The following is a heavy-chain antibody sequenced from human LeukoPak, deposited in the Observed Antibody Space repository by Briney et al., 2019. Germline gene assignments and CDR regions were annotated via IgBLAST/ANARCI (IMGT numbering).Heavy chain of an antibody. CDR1: GGSISSYY. Sequence: SETLSLTCTVSGGSISSYYWSWIRQPPGKGLEWIGYIYYSGSTNYNPSLKSRVTISVDTSKNQFSLRLSSVTAADTAVYYCARGGYCGGDCYFYYWGQGTLVTVSS. V-gene: IGHV4-59*08. D-gene: IGHD2-21*02. J-gene: IGHJ4*02. CDR2: IYYSGST. CDR3: ARGGYCGGDCYFYY.